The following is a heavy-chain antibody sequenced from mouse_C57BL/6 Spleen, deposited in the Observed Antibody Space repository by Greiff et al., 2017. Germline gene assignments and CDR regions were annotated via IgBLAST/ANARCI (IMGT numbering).Heavy chain of an antibody. Sequence: EVKLMESGGGLVKPGGSLELSCAASGFTFSDYGMHWVRQAPEKGLEWVAYISSGSSTIYYADTVKGRFTISRDNAKNTLFLQMTSLRSEDTAMYYCARLTGTSYWGQGTTLTVSS. D-gene: IGHD4-1*01. J-gene: IGHJ2*01. CDR2: ISSGSSTI. CDR1: GFTFSDYG. CDR3: ARLTGTSY. V-gene: IGHV5-17*01.